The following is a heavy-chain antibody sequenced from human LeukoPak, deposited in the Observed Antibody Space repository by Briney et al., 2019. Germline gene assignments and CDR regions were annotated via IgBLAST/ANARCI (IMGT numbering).Heavy chain of an antibody. CDR2: IYYSGST. CDR1: GGSFSGYY. D-gene: IGHD3-22*01. CDR3: ARDTEGSTAWFLLRAFDI. Sequence: SETLSLTCAVYGGSFSGYYWSWIRQPPGKGLEWIGSIYYSGSTNYNPSLKSRVTISVDTSKNQFSLKLSSVSAADTALYYCARDTEGSTAWFLLRAFDIWGQGTMVTVSS. J-gene: IGHJ3*02. V-gene: IGHV4-59*01.